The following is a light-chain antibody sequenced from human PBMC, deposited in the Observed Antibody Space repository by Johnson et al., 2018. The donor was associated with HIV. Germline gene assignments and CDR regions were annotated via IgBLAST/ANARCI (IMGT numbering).Light chain of an antibody. CDR2: NNS. Sequence: SVLTQPPSVSAAPGQKVTISCSGSRSNIGNNYVSWYQQLPGTAPKLLISNNSKRPSGIPDRFSGSKSGTSATLAITGLQTGDEADYYCGAWDSSLSAYVFGTGTQVTV. V-gene: IGLV1-51*01. CDR3: GAWDSSLSAYV. CDR1: RSNIGNNY. J-gene: IGLJ1*01.